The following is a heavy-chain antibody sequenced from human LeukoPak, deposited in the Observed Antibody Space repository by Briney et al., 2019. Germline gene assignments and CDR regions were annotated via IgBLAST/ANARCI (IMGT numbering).Heavy chain of an antibody. CDR2: IKQDGSEK. CDR3: AELGITMIGGV. Sequence: GGSLRLSCAASGFTFSSYWMSWVRQAPGRGLEWVANIKQDGSEKHYVDSVKGRFTISRDNGKNSLYLQMNSLRAEDTAVYYCAELGITMIGGVWGKGTTVTISS. CDR1: GFTFSSYW. D-gene: IGHD3-10*02. J-gene: IGHJ6*04. V-gene: IGHV3-7*01.